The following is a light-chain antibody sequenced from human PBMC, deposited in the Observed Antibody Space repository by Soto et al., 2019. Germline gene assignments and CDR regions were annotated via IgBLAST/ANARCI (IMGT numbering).Light chain of an antibody. CDR2: GAS. CDR3: LQTYNLPRT. Sequence: DIQMTQSPSSLSASVGDRVTITCRASLTIGDSLSWFQQKAGKPPTSLIYGASALQSGVPARFSGSRSGTDFTLTISNMQREDFATYYCLQTYNLPRTFGQGTKVEFK. V-gene: IGKV1-39*01. CDR1: LTIGDS. J-gene: IGKJ1*01.